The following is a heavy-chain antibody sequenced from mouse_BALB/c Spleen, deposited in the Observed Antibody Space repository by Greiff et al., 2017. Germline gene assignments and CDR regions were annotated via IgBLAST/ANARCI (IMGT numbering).Heavy chain of an antibody. CDR3: ARDGYYAMDY. J-gene: IGHJ4*01. D-gene: IGHD1-2*01. CDR2: ISDGGSYT. Sequence: EVKVEESGGGLVKPGGSLKLSCAASGFTFSDYYMYWDRQTPEKRLEWVATISDGGSYTYYPDSVKGRFTISRDNAKNNLYLQMSSLKSEDTAMYYCARDGYYAMDYWGQGTSGTVSS. CDR1: GFTFSDYY. V-gene: IGHV5-4*02.